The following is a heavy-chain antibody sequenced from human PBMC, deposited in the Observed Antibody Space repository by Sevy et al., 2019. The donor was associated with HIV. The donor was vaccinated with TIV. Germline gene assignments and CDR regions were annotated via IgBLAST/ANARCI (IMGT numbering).Heavy chain of an antibody. V-gene: IGHV3-33*01. CDR2: IWYDGSNK. CDR1: GFTFSSYG. CDR3: AREPTDDFWSGYEYYYYGMDV. Sequence: GGFLRLSCAASGFTFSSYGMHWVRQAPGKGLEWVAVIWYDGSNKYYADSVKGRFTISRDNSKNTLYLQMNSLRAEDTAVYYCAREPTDDFWSGYEYYYYGMDVWGQGTTVTVSS. D-gene: IGHD3-3*01. J-gene: IGHJ6*02.